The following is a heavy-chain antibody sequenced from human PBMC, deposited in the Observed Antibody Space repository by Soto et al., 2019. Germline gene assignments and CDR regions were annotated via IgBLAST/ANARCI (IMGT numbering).Heavy chain of an antibody. V-gene: IGHV4-30-4*01. CDR2: IYSSGST. CDR3: ARNRYGMHV. J-gene: IGHJ6*02. CDR1: GGSISGDHY. Sequence: SETLSLTCTVSGGSISGDHYWSWIRQPPGKGLEWIGYIYSSGSTYYKPSLKSRVSISVDTSKKQFYMKLNSVTAADTAVYYCARNRYGMHVWGQGTTVTISS.